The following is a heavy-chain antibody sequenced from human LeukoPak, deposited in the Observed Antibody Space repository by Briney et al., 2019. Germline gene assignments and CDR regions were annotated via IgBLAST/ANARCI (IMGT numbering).Heavy chain of an antibody. J-gene: IGHJ6*03. CDR2: IYYSGST. Sequence: SETLSLTCTVSGGSISSSDYYWGWIRQPPGKGLEWIGSIYYSGSTYYNPSLKSRVTISVDTSKNQFSLKLSSVTAADTAVYYCARGYCTNGVCYRNYYYYMDVWGKGTTVTVSS. CDR1: GGSISSSDYY. CDR3: ARGYCTNGVCYRNYYYYMDV. V-gene: IGHV4-39*07. D-gene: IGHD2-8*01.